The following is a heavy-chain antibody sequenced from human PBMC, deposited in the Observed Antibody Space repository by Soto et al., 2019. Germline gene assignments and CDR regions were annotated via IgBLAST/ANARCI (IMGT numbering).Heavy chain of an antibody. J-gene: IGHJ4*02. D-gene: IGHD4-17*01. Sequence: XTLSLTCAISGDSVSSNSVAWNCLRQSPSRGLEWLGRTYYRSKWSNDYAVSVESRITINPDTSKNQFSLQLESVTPEDTAVYYCARDSPGYGDYVLFDYWGQGTRVTVS. V-gene: IGHV6-1*01. CDR2: TYYRSKWSN. CDR1: GDSVSSNSVA. CDR3: ARDSPGYGDYVLFDY.